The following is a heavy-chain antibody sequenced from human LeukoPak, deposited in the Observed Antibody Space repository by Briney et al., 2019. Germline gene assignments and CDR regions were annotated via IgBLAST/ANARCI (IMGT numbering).Heavy chain of an antibody. D-gene: IGHD7-27*01. J-gene: IGHJ4*02. CDR1: GGSISSGSYY. Sequence: SETLSLTCTVSGGSISSGSYYWSWIRQPAGKGLEWIGRIYTSGSTNYNPSLKSRVTISVDTSKNQFSLKLSSVTAADTAVYYCARALTGDRHFDYWGQGTLVTVSS. CDR3: ARALTGDRHFDY. CDR2: IYTSGST. V-gene: IGHV4-61*02.